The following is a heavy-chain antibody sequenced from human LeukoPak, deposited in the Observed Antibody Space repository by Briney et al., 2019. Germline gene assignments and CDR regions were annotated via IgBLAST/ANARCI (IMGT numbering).Heavy chain of an antibody. CDR3: ARGLGWRYSSSGFDP. Sequence: ASVKVSCKASGYTFTGYYMHWVRQAPGQGLEWMGWINPNSGGTNYAQKFQGRVTMTRDTSISTAYMELSRLRSDDTAVYYCARGLGWRYSSSGFDPWGQGTLVTVSS. V-gene: IGHV1-2*02. CDR1: GYTFTGYY. CDR2: INPNSGGT. J-gene: IGHJ5*02. D-gene: IGHD6-6*01.